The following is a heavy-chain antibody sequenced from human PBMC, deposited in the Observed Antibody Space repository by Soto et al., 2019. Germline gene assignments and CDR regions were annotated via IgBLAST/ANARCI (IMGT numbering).Heavy chain of an antibody. Sequence: SETLSLTCAVYGGSFSGYYWSWIRQPPGKGLEWIGEINHSGSTNYNPSLKSRVTISVDTSENQFSLKLSSVTAADTAVYYCASLVDSRGYYGMDVWGQGTTVTVSS. CDR1: GGSFSGYY. CDR2: INHSGST. J-gene: IGHJ6*02. V-gene: IGHV4-34*01. D-gene: IGHD2-21*01. CDR3: ASLVDSRGYYGMDV.